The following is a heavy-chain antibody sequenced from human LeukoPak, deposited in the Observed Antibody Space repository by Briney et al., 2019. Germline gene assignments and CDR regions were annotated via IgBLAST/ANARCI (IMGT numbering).Heavy chain of an antibody. Sequence: HTGGSLRLSCAASGFTFSSYGMHWVRQAPGKGLEWVAVISYDGSNKYYADSVKGRFTISRDNSKNTLYLQMNSLRAEDTAVYYCAKESGSTSCYESWGQGTLVTVSS. CDR2: ISYDGSNK. J-gene: IGHJ5*02. V-gene: IGHV3-30*18. CDR3: AKESGSTSCYES. CDR1: GFTFSSYG. D-gene: IGHD2-2*01.